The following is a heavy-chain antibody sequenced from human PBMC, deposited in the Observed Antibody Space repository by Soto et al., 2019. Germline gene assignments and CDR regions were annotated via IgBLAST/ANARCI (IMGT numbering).Heavy chain of an antibody. CDR2: IYYSGST. CDR3: ARASPYSSGWDNWFDP. CDR1: GGSISSYY. V-gene: IGHV4-59*01. Sequence: QVQLQESGPGLVKPSETLSLTCTVSGGSISSYYWSWIRQPPGKGLEWIGYIYYSGSTNYNPSLKSRVTISVDTSKTQFSLKLSSVTAADTAVYYCARASPYSSGWDNWFDPWGQGTLVTVSS. D-gene: IGHD6-19*01. J-gene: IGHJ5*02.